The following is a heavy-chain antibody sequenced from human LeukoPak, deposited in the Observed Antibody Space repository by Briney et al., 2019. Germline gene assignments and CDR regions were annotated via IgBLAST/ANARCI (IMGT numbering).Heavy chain of an antibody. J-gene: IGHJ6*02. CDR3: AKDLGIQIVVVKHYYYYGMDV. Sequence: GGSLRLSCAASGFTFSSYAMHWVRQAPGKGLEWVAVISYDGSNKYYADSVKGRFTISRDNSKNTLYLQMNSLRAEDTAVYYCAKDLGIQIVVVKHYYYYGMDVWGQGTTVTVSS. CDR1: GFTFSSYA. D-gene: IGHD3-22*01. CDR2: ISYDGSNK. V-gene: IGHV3-30*04.